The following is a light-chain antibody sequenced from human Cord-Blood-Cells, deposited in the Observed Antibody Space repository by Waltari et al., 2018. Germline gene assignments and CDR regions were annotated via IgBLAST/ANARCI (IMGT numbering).Light chain of an antibody. CDR1: SSNIGAGYD. V-gene: IGLV1-40*01. CDR2: GNS. J-gene: IGLJ3*02. Sequence: QSVLTQPPSVSGAPGQRVTISCTGSSSNIGAGYDVHWYQQLPGTAPKLPIYGNSHPPSGVPERFSGSKAGTSASLAITGLQAEDEADYYCQSYDSSLSGSVFGGGTKLTVL. CDR3: QSYDSSLSGSV.